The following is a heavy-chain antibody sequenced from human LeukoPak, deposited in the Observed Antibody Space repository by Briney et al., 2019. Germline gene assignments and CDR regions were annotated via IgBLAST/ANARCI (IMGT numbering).Heavy chain of an antibody. CDR2: ISYDGSNK. CDR3: AKSAAAIFDY. Sequence: GGSLRLSCAASGFTFSSYWMSWVRQAPGKGLEWVAVISYDGSNKYYADSVKGRFTISRDNSKNTLYLQMNSLRAEDTAVYYCAKSAAAIFDYWGQGTLVTVSS. D-gene: IGHD2-2*01. J-gene: IGHJ4*02. CDR1: GFTFSSYW. V-gene: IGHV3-30*18.